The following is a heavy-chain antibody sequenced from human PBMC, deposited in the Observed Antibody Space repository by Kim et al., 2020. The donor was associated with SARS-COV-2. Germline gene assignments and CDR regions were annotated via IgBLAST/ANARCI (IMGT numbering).Heavy chain of an antibody. Sequence: GGSLRLSCAASGFTFSSYSMNWVRQAPGKGLEWVSSISSSSSYIDYADSVKGRFTISRDNAKNSLYLQMNSLRAEDTAVYYCALRDIVVVPAAIPEPFYYYGMDVWGQGTTVTVSS. CDR3: ALRDIVVVPAAIPEPFYYYGMDV. V-gene: IGHV3-21*01. CDR1: GFTFSSYS. D-gene: IGHD2-2*02. CDR2: ISSSSSYI. J-gene: IGHJ6*02.